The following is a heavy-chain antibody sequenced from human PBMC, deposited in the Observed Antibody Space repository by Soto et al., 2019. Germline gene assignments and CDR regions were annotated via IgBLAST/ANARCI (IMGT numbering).Heavy chain of an antibody. Sequence: GASVKVSCKASGYTFTSYGISWVRQAPGQRLEWMGWISACNGNTNYSQKFQGRVTMTRDTSTSTVYMEVSSLRSEETAVYYCARGAAVAGSYYYYGMDVWGQGTTVTVSS. D-gene: IGHD6-19*01. CDR1: GYTFTSYG. CDR3: ARGAAVAGSYYYYGMDV. CDR2: ISACNGNT. V-gene: IGHV1-18*01. J-gene: IGHJ6*02.